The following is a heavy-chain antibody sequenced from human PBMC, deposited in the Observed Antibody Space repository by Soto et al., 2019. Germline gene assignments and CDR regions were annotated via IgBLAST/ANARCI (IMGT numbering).Heavy chain of an antibody. CDR3: ARGEGPTYYDFWSGYHTAPTPTQLWFDP. CDR1: GGSISSYY. Sequence: SVTLSLTCSVSGGSISSYYWSWIRQPPGKGLEWTGYIYYSVSTNYNPSLKSRVTISVDTSKNQFSLKLSSVTAADTAVYYCARGEGPTYYDFWSGYHTAPTPTQLWFDPWGQGTLVTVSS. D-gene: IGHD3-3*01. V-gene: IGHV4-59*01. CDR2: IYYSVST. J-gene: IGHJ5*02.